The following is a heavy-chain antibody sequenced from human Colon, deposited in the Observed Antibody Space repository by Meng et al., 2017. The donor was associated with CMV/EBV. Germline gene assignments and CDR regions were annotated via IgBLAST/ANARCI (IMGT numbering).Heavy chain of an antibody. CDR1: GYTFKNFG. D-gene: IGHD6-25*01. J-gene: IGHJ6*02. V-gene: IGHV1-18*01. CDR2: ISGYNDNT. Sequence: ASVKVSCKASGYTFKNFGISWVRQAPGQGLEWMGWISGYNDNTNSAEKFQGRFTMTSDTSTNTAHMELKSLTSGDTAVYYCARVFGVYGSAPRGYGLDAWGQGTTVTVSS. CDR3: ARVFGVYGSAPRGYGLDA.